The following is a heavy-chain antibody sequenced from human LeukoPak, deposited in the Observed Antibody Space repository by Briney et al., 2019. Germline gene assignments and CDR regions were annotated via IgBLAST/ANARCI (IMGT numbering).Heavy chain of an antibody. D-gene: IGHD3-9*01. CDR1: GYTFTSYY. CDR2: INPSGGST. CDR3: ARTAPRYDILTGYYDY. Sequence: ASVKVSCKASGYTFTSYYMHWVRQAPGQGLEWMGIINPSGGSTSYAQKFQGRVTMTRDTSTSTVYMELSSPRSEDTAVYYCARTAPRYDILTGYYDYWGQGTLVTVSS. J-gene: IGHJ4*02. V-gene: IGHV1-46*01.